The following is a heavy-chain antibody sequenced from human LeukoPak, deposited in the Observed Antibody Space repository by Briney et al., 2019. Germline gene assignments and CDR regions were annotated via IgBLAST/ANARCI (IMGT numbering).Heavy chain of an antibody. CDR2: IIPIFGTA. CDR1: GGTFSSYA. J-gene: IGHJ4*02. CDR3: ARDRGDYYYDSSGYYEFDY. Sequence: ASVKVSCKASGGTFSSYAISWARQAPGHGLEWMGGIIPIFGTANYAQKFQGRVTITTDESTSTAYMELSSLRSEDTAVYYCARDRGDYYYDSSGYYEFDYWGQGTLVTVSS. D-gene: IGHD3-22*01. V-gene: IGHV1-69*05.